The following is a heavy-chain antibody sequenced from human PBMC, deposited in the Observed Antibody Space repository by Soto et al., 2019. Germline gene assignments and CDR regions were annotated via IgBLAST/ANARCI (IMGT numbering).Heavy chain of an antibody. J-gene: IGHJ4*02. CDR2: ISAYNGNT. V-gene: IGHV1-18*01. Sequence: ASVKVSCKASGYTFTSYGISWVRQAPGQGLEWMGWISAYNGNTKYAQKLQGRVTMTTDTSTSTADMELRSLRSDNTAVYYCAREPNYFDYWGQGTLVTVSS. CDR3: AREPNYFDY. CDR1: GYTFTSYG.